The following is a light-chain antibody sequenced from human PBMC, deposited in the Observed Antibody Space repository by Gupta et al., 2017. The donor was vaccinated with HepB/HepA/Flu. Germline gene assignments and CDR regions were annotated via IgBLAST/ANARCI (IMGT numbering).Light chain of an antibody. Sequence: DIVMTQSPFSLPVTTGETASISCRSSQSRLHSNGYNYLDWYLQKPEQSQQLLNDLGSNRASVVPYMCSGSGAGTYFTLKISRVEADDVRFYYYMQALQTPRFGPGTKVDIK. CDR3: MQALQTPR. CDR1: QSRLHSNGYNY. CDR2: LGS. V-gene: IGKV2-28*01. J-gene: IGKJ3*01.